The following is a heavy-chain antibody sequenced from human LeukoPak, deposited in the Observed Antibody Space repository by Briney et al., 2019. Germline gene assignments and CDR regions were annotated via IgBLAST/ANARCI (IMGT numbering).Heavy chain of an antibody. V-gene: IGHV3-21*01. CDR3: ARVRYYVSGNYSGDYYYYMDV. CDR1: GFTFSSYE. CDR2: ITSRSTSI. J-gene: IGHJ6*03. Sequence: VGSLRLSCAGSGFTFSSYEMNRVRQAPGKGLEWVASITSRSTSIYYADSVKGRFTISRDNAKNSLYLQMSSLRAEDTAVYYCARVRYYVSGNYSGDYYYYMDVWGKGTTVTISS. D-gene: IGHD3-10*01.